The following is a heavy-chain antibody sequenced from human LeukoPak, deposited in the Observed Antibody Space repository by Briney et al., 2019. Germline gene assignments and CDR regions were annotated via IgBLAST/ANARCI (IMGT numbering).Heavy chain of an antibody. D-gene: IGHD6-19*01. CDR3: ARSSRWYGNFDY. Sequence: SETLSLTCTVSAGSISSFFWNWIRQSPGKGLEWIAYISDTGSTNSHPSLKSRATISIDTSRNQFSLKLTSVTAADTAIYYCARSSRWYGNFDYWGQGMSVTVSS. V-gene: IGHV4-59*08. J-gene: IGHJ4*02. CDR2: ISDTGST. CDR1: AGSISSFF.